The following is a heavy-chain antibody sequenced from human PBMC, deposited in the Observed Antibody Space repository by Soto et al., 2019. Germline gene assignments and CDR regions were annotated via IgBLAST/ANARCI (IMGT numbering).Heavy chain of an antibody. Sequence: PSETLSLTCAVSGGSISSSNWWSWVRQPPGKGLEWIGEIYHSGSTNYNPSLKSRVTISVDKSKNQFSLKLSSVTAADTAVYYCARGQLLWFGELSEDYHYYGMEVWGQGTTVTVSS. CDR2: IYHSGST. J-gene: IGHJ6*02. V-gene: IGHV4-4*02. CDR1: GGSISSSNW. CDR3: ARGQLLWFGELSEDYHYYGMEV. D-gene: IGHD3-10*01.